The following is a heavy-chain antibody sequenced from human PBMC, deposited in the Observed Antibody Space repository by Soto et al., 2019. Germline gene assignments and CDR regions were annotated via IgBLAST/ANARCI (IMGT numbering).Heavy chain of an antibody. Sequence: QVQLVQSGAEVKKPGASVKVSCKASGYTFTSYGISWVRQAPGQGLEWMGWISAYNGNTNYAQKLQGRVTMTTDTSTSTAYMELRSLRSDDTAVYYCARDVGPLLSSGYYFPQPIDYWGQGTLVTVSS. CDR1: GYTFTSYG. CDR3: ARDVGPLLSSGYYFPQPIDY. CDR2: ISAYNGNT. V-gene: IGHV1-18*01. D-gene: IGHD3-22*01. J-gene: IGHJ4*02.